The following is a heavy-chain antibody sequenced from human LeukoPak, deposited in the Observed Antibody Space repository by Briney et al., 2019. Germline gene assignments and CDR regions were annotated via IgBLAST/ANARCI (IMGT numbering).Heavy chain of an antibody. Sequence: GGSLRLSCAASGFTVSSNYMSWVRQAPGKGLEWVSVIYSGGSTYYADSVKGRFTISRDNSKNTLYLQMNSLRAEDTAVYYCARALLEATVTPYYFDYWGQGTLVTVSS. CDR2: IYSGGST. CDR3: ARALLEATVTPYYFDY. CDR1: GFTVSSNY. J-gene: IGHJ4*02. D-gene: IGHD4-17*01. V-gene: IGHV3-66*01.